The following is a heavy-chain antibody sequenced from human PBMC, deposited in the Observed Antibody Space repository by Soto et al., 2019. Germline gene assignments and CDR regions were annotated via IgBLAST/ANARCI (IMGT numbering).Heavy chain of an antibody. D-gene: IGHD3-16*01. CDR1: GFTFSTYS. Sequence: GGPLRVSCAASGFTFSTYSMNWVRNAPGKGLECVSGIYGNGGGTFYADSVKGRFTISRDNSKNTLYLQMNSLRAEDTAVYYCAKDARVDGIWDFDYWGQGTLVTVSS. CDR2: IYGNGGGT. J-gene: IGHJ4*02. V-gene: IGHV3-23*01. CDR3: AKDARVDGIWDFDY.